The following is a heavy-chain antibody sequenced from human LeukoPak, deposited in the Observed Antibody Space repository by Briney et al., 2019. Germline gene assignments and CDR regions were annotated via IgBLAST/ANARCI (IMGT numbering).Heavy chain of an antibody. Sequence: SETLSLTCAVYGGSFSGYYWSWIRQPPGKGLEWIGNIFYRGGTYYSPSLKSRVTISLDTSRNQFSLNLNSVTAADTAVYYCAKSNGYGLVDIWGQGTMVTVSS. J-gene: IGHJ3*02. D-gene: IGHD3-10*01. CDR2: IFYRGGT. CDR3: AKSNGYGLVDI. CDR1: GGSFSGYY. V-gene: IGHV4-34*12.